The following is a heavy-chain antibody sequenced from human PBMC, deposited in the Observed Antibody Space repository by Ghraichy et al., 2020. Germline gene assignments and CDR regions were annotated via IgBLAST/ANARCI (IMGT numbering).Heavy chain of an antibody. J-gene: IGHJ6*02. V-gene: IGHV1-18*01. CDR3: AREGEAARLNIVVVPAAGGRYYYYYGMDV. Sequence: ASVKVSCKASGYTFTSYGISWVRQAPGQGLEWMGWISAYNGNTNYAQKLQGRVTMTTDTSTSTAYMELRSLRSDDTAVYYCAREGEAARLNIVVVPAAGGRYYYYYGMDVWGQGTTVTVSS. CDR1: GYTFTSYG. CDR2: ISAYNGNT. D-gene: IGHD2-2*01.